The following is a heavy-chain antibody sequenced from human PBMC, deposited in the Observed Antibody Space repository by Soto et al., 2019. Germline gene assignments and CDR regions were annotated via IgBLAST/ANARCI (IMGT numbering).Heavy chain of an antibody. J-gene: IGHJ4*02. CDR1: GGSISNYY. V-gene: IGHV4-4*07. Sequence: ASETLSLTCSVSGGSISNYYWSWIRQSAGKGLEWIGRIYPGGSTNYNPSLKSRVTMSVDTSKNQVSLRLTSVTAADTAVYYCARASVGPPGGGSWIMPFDFWGQGTRVTVSS. CDR3: ARASVGPPGGGSWIMPFDF. D-gene: IGHD2-15*01. CDR2: IYPGGST.